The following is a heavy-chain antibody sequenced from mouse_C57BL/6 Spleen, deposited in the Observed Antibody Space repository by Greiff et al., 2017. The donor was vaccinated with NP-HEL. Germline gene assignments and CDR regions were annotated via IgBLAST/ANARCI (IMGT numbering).Heavy chain of an antibody. CDR2: IRNKANGYTT. J-gene: IGHJ4*01. V-gene: IGHV7-3*01. CDR3: ARYISRHAMDY. Sequence: EVMLVESGGGLVQPGGSLSLSCAASGFTFTDYYMSWVRQPPGKALEWLGFIRNKANGYTTEYSASVKGRFTISRDNSQSILYLQMNALRAEDSATYYCARYISRHAMDYWGQGTSVTVSS. CDR1: GFTFTDYY.